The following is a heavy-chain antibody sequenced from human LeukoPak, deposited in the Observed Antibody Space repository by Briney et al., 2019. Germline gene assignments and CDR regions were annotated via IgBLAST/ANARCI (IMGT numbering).Heavy chain of an antibody. CDR1: GFTFSSYA. J-gene: IGHJ4*02. CDR2: ISGSGGST. CDR3: AKIWFRELLSPFDY. Sequence: PGGSLRLSCAASGFTFSSYAMSWVRQAPGKGLEWVSAISGSGGSTYYADSVKGRFTISRDNSKNTLYLQMNGLRAEDTAVYYCAKIWFRELLSPFDYWGQGTLVTVSS. V-gene: IGHV3-23*01. D-gene: IGHD3-10*01.